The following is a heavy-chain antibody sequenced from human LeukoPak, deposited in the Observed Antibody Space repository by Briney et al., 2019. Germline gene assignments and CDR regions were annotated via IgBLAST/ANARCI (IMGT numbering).Heavy chain of an antibody. CDR3: ATTWWDDAFDI. J-gene: IGHJ3*02. CDR1: GGSISSYY. CDR2: IYYSGST. V-gene: IGHV4-59*08. D-gene: IGHD2-15*01. Sequence: TPSETLSLTCTVSGGSISSYYWSWIRQPPGKGLEWIGYIYYSGSTNYNPSLKSRVTISVDTSKNQFSLKLSSVTAADTAVYYCATTWWDDAFDIWGQGTMVTVSS.